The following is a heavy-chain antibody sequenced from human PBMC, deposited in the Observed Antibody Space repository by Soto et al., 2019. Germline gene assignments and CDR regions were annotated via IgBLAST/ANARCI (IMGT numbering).Heavy chain of an antibody. Sequence: PGGSLRLSCAASGFTFSNYALSWVRQAPGKGLEWVSTISTTGDTTYYAESVKGRFTISRDTSKNTLFLRMNSLRAEDTAVYYCAKGSQYSHGFYGMDVWGQGTTVTVSS. J-gene: IGHJ6*02. CDR2: ISTTGDTT. CDR3: AKGSQYSHGFYGMDV. CDR1: GFTFSNYA. V-gene: IGHV3-23*01. D-gene: IGHD5-18*01.